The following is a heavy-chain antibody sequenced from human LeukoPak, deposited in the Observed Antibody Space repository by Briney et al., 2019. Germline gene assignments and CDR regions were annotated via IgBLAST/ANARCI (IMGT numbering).Heavy chain of an antibody. CDR2: INPDGNKK. CDR1: GLTFSSSW. V-gene: IGHV3-7*04. Sequence: GGSLRLSCAVSGLTFSSSWMDWVRQAPGKGLEWVASINPDGNKKYSADSVKGRFTISRDNAENSLYLQMNSLRVEDTAVYYCARVLYYYYGMDVWGQGTTVTVSS. CDR3: ARVLYYYYGMDV. J-gene: IGHJ6*02.